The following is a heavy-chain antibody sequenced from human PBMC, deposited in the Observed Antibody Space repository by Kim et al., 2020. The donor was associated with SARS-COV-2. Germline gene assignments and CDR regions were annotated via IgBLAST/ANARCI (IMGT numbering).Heavy chain of an antibody. V-gene: IGHV7-4-1*02. CDR1: GYSFTSQT. CDR3: ARGTYISGYYYVSWFDP. CDR2: INTNTATP. D-gene: IGHD3-22*01. Sequence: ASVKVSCKASGYSFTSQTINWVRQAPGQGLEWMGWINTNTATPTYAQGFSGRFVFSLDTSVTTAYLHISGLKADDTAVYYCARGTYISGYYYVSWFDPWGQGTPVPVAS. J-gene: IGHJ5*02.